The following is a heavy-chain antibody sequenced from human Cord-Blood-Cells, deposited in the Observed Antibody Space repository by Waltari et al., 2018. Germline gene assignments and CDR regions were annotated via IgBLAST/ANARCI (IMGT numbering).Heavy chain of an antibody. CDR3: ARADRHAFDI. Sequence: EVQLVESGGGLVQPGGSLRLSCAASGLTFSSYWMHWVRQAPGKGLVWFSRINSDGISTSYADSVKGRFTISRDNAKNTLYLQMNSLRAEDTAVYYCARADRHAFDIWGQGTMVTVSS. CDR1: GLTFSSYW. CDR2: INSDGIST. V-gene: IGHV3-74*01. J-gene: IGHJ3*02.